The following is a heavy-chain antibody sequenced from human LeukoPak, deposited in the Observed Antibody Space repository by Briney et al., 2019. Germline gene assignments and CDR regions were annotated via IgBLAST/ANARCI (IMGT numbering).Heavy chain of an antibody. V-gene: IGHV6-1*01. Sequence: SQTLSLTCAISGDSVSSNSAAWNWIRQSPSRGLEWLGKTYYRSRWFNDYALSLKSRISINADTSKNQFSLHLSSVTPEDTAVYYCARDLGVSVTPVRGDFDYWGQGTLVTVSS. D-gene: IGHD4-11*01. CDR1: GDSVSSNSAA. CDR2: TYYRSRWFN. J-gene: IGHJ4*02. CDR3: ARDLGVSVTPVRGDFDY.